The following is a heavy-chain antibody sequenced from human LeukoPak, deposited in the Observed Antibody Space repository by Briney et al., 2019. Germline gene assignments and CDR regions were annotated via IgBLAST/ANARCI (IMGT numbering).Heavy chain of an antibody. V-gene: IGHV3-30-3*01. CDR1: GFTFSSYA. D-gene: IGHD3-10*01. Sequence: PGGSLRLSCAASGFTFSSYAMHWVRQAPGKGLEWVAVISYDGSNKYYADSVKGRFTISRDNSKNTLYLQMNSLRAEDTAVYYCARGLLWFGELGNWFDPWGQGTLVTVSS. CDR3: ARGLLWFGELGNWFDP. CDR2: ISYDGSNK. J-gene: IGHJ5*02.